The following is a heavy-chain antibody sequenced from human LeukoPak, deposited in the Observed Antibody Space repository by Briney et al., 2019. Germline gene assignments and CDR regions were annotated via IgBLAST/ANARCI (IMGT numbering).Heavy chain of an antibody. V-gene: IGHV4-4*07. Sequence: SETLSLTCTVSGGSISSYYWSWIRQPAGKGLEWIGRIYTSGSTNYNPSLKSRVTISVDTSKNQFSLKLSSVTAADTAVYYCARLGDYDFWSGYPNWFDPWGQGTLVTVSS. CDR1: GGSISSYY. CDR2: IYTSGST. D-gene: IGHD3-3*01. J-gene: IGHJ5*02. CDR3: ARLGDYDFWSGYPNWFDP.